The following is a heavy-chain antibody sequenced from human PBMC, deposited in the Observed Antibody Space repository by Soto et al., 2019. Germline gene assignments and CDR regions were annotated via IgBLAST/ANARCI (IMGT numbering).Heavy chain of an antibody. CDR1: GGSISTSLYY. J-gene: IGHJ5*02. D-gene: IGHD1-7*01. V-gene: IGHV4-39*01. CDR2: MYHSGST. Sequence: QLQLQESGPGLVKPSETLSLTCSVSGGSISTSLYYWGWIRQPPGQGLEYIGSMYHSGSTYYNPSLKSRVTISIDTSKNQFSLKLSSVTAADTAVYYCARHGRIPGTGHNWFDPWGQGSLVTVSS. CDR3: ARHGRIPGTGHNWFDP.